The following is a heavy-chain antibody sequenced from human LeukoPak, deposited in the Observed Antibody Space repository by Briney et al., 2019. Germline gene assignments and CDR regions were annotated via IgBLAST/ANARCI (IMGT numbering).Heavy chain of an antibody. D-gene: IGHD2-15*01. CDR2: INHSGST. V-gene: IGHV4-34*01. J-gene: IGHJ4*02. Sequence: SETLSLTCAVYGGSFSGYYWSWIRQPPGKGLEWIGEINHSGSTSYNPSLKSRVTISVDTSKNQFSLKLSSVTAADTAVYYCARARWGCSGGSCYFDYWGQGTLVTVSS. CDR1: GGSFSGYY. CDR3: ARARWGCSGGSCYFDY.